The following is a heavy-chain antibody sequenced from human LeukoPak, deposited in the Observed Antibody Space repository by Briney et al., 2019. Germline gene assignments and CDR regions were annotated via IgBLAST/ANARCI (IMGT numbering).Heavy chain of an antibody. CDR2: IIPILGIA. J-gene: IGHJ3*02. V-gene: IGHV1-69*04. CDR1: GGTFSSYA. D-gene: IGHD3-22*01. CDR3: ARDSLTMIVPDAFDI. Sequence: SVKVSCKASGGTFSSYAISWVRQAPGQGLEWMGRIIPILGIANYAQKLQGRVTMTTDTSTSTAYMELRSLRSDDTAVYYCARDSLTMIVPDAFDIWGQGTMVTVSS.